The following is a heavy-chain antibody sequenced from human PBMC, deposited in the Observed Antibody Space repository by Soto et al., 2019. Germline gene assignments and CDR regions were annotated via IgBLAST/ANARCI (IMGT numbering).Heavy chain of an antibody. V-gene: IGHV3-66*01. J-gene: IGHJ4*02. Sequence: EVQLVESGGGLVQPGGSLRLSCAASGLTVSTNPMSWVRQAPGKGLEWVSVIYTGGGTHYADSVKGRFTITRDNSKNTVNIHMNSLRPEDTAVYYCARDGSGHWGQGTLVTVSS. CDR1: GLTVSTNP. CDR2: IYTGGGT. CDR3: ARDGSGH.